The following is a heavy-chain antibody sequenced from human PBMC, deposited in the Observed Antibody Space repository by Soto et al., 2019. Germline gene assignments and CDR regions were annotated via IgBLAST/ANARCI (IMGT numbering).Heavy chain of an antibody. CDR3: TLTYYYDSSGLQDYYYGMDV. CDR1: GGTFSSYA. D-gene: IGHD3-22*01. Sequence: QVQLVQSGAEVKKPGSSVKVSCKASGGTFSSYAISWVRQAPGQGLEWMGGIIPIFGTANYAQKFQGRVTITADESTSTPYMELSSLRSEDTAVYYCTLTYYYDSSGLQDYYYGMDVWGQGTTVTVSS. CDR2: IIPIFGTA. J-gene: IGHJ6*02. V-gene: IGHV1-69*01.